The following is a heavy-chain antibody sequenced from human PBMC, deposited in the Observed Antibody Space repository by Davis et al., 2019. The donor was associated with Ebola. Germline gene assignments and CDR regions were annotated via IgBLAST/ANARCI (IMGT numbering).Heavy chain of an antibody. V-gene: IGHV3-53*01. Sequence: GESLKISCAASGFNVSSNYMSWVRQAPGKGLEWVSVIYNSGTTYYADSVKGRFTISRDNSKNTVYLQMNSLRAEDTAIYSCARASWGYQIDYWGQGTLVTVSS. CDR3: ARASWGYQIDY. J-gene: IGHJ4*02. D-gene: IGHD3-16*01. CDR2: IYNSGTT. CDR1: GFNVSSNY.